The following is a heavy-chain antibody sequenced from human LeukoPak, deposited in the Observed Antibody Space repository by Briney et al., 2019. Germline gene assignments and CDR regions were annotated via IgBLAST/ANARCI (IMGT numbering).Heavy chain of an antibody. J-gene: IGHJ5*02. CDR2: ISTNSAFI. CDR1: GFTFINYS. CDR3: LPDWFDP. V-gene: IGHV3-21*01. Sequence: GGSLRLSCTASGFTFINYSMNWVRQAPGKGPEWVSSISTNSAFIYYADSVKGRFTISRDNSKNTLYLQMNSLRTEDTAVYYCLPDWFDPWGQGTLVTVSS.